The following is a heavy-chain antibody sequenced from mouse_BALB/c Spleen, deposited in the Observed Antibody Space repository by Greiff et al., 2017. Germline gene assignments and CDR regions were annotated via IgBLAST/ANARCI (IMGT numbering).Heavy chain of an antibody. CDR2: ISYSGST. V-gene: IGHV3-2*02. Sequence: VQLKESGPGLVKPSQSLSLTCTVTGYSITSDYAWNWIRQFPGNKLEWMGYISYSGSTSYNPSLKSRISITRDTSKNQFFLQLNSVTTEDTATYYCARFEAELTGTGFDYWGQGTTLTVSS. J-gene: IGHJ2*01. CDR1: GYSITSDYA. CDR3: ARFEAELTGTGFDY. D-gene: IGHD4-1*01.